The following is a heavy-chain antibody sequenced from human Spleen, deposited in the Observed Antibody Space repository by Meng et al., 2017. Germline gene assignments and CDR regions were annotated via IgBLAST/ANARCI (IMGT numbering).Heavy chain of an antibody. D-gene: IGHD2/OR15-2a*01. CDR3: ATEREYYFSY. Sequence: GGSLRLSCAASGFTFSSYSMSWVRQAPGKGLEWVGRIRSNTAGGTTDFAAPVKGRFTIARDDSKHTLYLQVSSLKTEDAAVYYCATEREYYFSYWGQGTLVTVSS. CDR2: IRSNTAGGTT. V-gene: IGHV3-15*01. J-gene: IGHJ4*02. CDR1: GFTFSSYS.